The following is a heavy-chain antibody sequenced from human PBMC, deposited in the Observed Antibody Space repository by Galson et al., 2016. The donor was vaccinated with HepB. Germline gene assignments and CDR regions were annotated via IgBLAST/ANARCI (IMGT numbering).Heavy chain of an antibody. CDR1: GFTFSEYY. Sequence: SLRLSCAASGFTFSEYYMSWIRQAPGKGLELVSYITKSGSAIYTADFVKGRFTISRDNAKNSLYLQMNSLRVEDTAVYYCARETPIVGASYDYWGQGTLVTVSS. CDR2: ITKSGSAI. V-gene: IGHV3-11*01. CDR3: ARETPIVGASYDY. D-gene: IGHD1-26*01. J-gene: IGHJ4*02.